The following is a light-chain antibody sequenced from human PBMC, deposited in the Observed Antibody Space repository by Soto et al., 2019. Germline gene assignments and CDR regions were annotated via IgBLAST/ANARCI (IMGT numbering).Light chain of an antibody. J-gene: IGKJ4*01. Sequence: DIQMTQSPSSLSSSVGDRATITCRASQSIRSYLNWYQQKPGQAPKLLIYAASSLQTGVPSRFSGSGSGTDFTIPISSLQPEDVAADYCHQSYRTPALTFGGGTKVEIK. CDR3: HQSYRTPALT. CDR1: QSIRSY. CDR2: AAS. V-gene: IGKV1-39*01.